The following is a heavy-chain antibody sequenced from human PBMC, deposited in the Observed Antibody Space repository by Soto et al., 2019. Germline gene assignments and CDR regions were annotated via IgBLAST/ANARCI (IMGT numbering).Heavy chain of an antibody. Sequence: VQLVQSGAEVKKTGSSVKVSCKASGGTFSCYAISWVRQAPGQGLEWMGGIIPIFGTANYAQKFQGRVTITADESTSTAYMELSSLRSEDTAVYYCALGRYSRDGYKSFEYWGQGTLVTVSS. CDR1: GGTFSCYA. CDR3: ALGRYSRDGYKSFEY. D-gene: IGHD1-26*01. CDR2: IIPIFGTA. J-gene: IGHJ4*02. V-gene: IGHV1-69*01.